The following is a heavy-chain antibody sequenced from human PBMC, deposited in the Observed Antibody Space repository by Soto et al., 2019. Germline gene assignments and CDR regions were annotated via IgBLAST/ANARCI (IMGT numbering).Heavy chain of an antibody. V-gene: IGHV1-46*03. J-gene: IGHJ4*02. CDR3: ARDTMGIAVAGFFDY. Sequence: QVQLVQSGAEVKKPGASVKVSCKASGYTFTSYYMHWVRQAPGQGLEWMGIINPSGGSTSYAQKFQGRVTMTRDTSTSTVYMELSSLRSEDTAVYYCARDTMGIAVAGFFDYWGQGTLVTVSS. D-gene: IGHD6-19*01. CDR1: GYTFTSYY. CDR2: INPSGGST.